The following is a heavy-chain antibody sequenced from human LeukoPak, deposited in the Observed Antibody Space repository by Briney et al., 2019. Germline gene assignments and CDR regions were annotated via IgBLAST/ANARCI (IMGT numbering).Heavy chain of an antibody. Sequence: PSETLSLTCTVSGGSISSSNYYWGWIRQPPGKGLEWCWNIYYRGTTYYTPSLKSRVIISVDTSKNQFSLKLSSVTAADTAVYYCARHLGIGNYYFDYWGQGTLVTVSS. CDR3: ARHLGIGNYYFDY. CDR2: IYYRGTT. J-gene: IGHJ4*02. D-gene: IGHD1-14*01. V-gene: IGHV4-39*01. CDR1: GGSISSSNYY.